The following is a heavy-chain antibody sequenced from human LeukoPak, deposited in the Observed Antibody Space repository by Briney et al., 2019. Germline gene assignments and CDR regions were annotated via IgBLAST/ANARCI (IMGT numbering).Heavy chain of an antibody. CDR2: ISAYNGNT. J-gene: IGHJ5*02. D-gene: IGHD3-10*01. CDR1: GYTFTSYG. V-gene: IGHV1-18*01. CDR3: ARNYRGVAPNWFDP. Sequence: GATVKVSCKASGYTFTSYGISWVRPAPGQGLEWMGWISAYNGNTNYAQKLQGRVTMTTDTSTSTAYMELRSLRPDDTAVYYCARNYRGVAPNWFDPWGQGTLVTVSS.